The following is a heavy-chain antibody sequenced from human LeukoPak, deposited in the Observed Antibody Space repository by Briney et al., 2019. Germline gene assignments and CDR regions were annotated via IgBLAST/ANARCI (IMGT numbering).Heavy chain of an antibody. D-gene: IGHD2-15*01. CDR2: ISGSGGST. V-gene: IGHV3-23*01. CDR3: AKYCSGGSCYWYYYYGMDV. CDR1: GFTFSSYA. J-gene: IGHJ6*02. Sequence: GASLRLSCAASGFTFSSYAMSWVRQAPGKGLEWVSAISGSGGSTYYADPVKGRFTISRDNSKNTLYLQMNSLRAEDTAVYYCAKYCSGGSCYWYYYYGMDVWGQGTTVTVSS.